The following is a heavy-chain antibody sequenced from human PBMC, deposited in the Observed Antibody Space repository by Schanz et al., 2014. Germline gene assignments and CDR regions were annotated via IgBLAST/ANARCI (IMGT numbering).Heavy chain of an antibody. D-gene: IGHD4-17*01. J-gene: IGHJ3*02. Sequence: EVHLVESGGGLVQPGGSLRLSCAASGFTFSSHWMHWVRQDPGKGLVWVARINSVGSNTDYADSVTGRFTISRDNAKNTLYLQMNTLRAEDTAVYYCARKMKLGVYGGKGHDSLDIWGQGTMDTVSS. CDR1: GFTFSSHW. CDR3: ARKMKLGVYGGKGHDSLDI. V-gene: IGHV3-74*02. CDR2: INSVGSNT.